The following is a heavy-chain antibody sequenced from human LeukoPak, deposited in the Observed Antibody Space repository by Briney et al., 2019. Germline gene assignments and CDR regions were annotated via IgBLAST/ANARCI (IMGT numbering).Heavy chain of an antibody. D-gene: IGHD3-9*01. CDR1: GFTFDDYA. V-gene: IGHV3-9*01. CDR2: ISWNSGSI. Sequence: GRSLRLSCAASGFTFDDYAMHWVRHAPGKGLEWVSGISWNSGSIGYADSVKGRFTISRDNAKNSLYLQMNSLRAEDTALYYCAKDARAGYLDYWGQGTLVTVS. CDR3: AKDARAGYLDY. J-gene: IGHJ4*02.